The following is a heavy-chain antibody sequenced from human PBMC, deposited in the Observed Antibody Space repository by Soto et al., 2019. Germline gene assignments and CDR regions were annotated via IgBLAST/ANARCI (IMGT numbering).Heavy chain of an antibody. CDR2: INHSGST. J-gene: IGHJ6*03. CDR1: GGSFSGYY. D-gene: IGHD2-2*01. V-gene: IGHV4-34*01. Sequence: SETLSLTCAVYGGSFSGYYWSWIRQPPGKGLEWIGEINHSGSTNYNPSLKSRVTISVDTSKNQFSLKLSSVTAADTAVYYCARGYCSSTSCRDHYYYYMDVWGKGTTVTVSS. CDR3: ARGYCSSTSCRDHYYYYMDV.